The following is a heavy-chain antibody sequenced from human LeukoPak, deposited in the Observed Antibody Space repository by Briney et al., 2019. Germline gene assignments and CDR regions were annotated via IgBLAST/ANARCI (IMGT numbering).Heavy chain of an antibody. CDR2: ISGREGGT. J-gene: IGHJ4*02. CDR3: AKDLGRYRNNYFDY. Sequence: GGSLRLSCAASGFTFYTYGMSWVRQAPGKGLEWVSTISGREGGTYSEDSVKGRFTIFRDDSKNTLYLQMNSLRAEDTAVYYCAKDLGRYRNNYFDYWGQGTLVTVSS. V-gene: IGHV3-23*01. CDR1: GFTFYTYG. D-gene: IGHD1-26*01.